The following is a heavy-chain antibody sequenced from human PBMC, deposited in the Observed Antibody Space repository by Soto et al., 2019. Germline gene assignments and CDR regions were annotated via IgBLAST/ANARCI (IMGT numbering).Heavy chain of an antibody. D-gene: IGHD1-26*01. CDR3: STACQWDFWTASYWEH. CDR2: SKHKTDRGETI. J-gene: IGHJ1*01. Sequence: LRLSLSPSGFSVINAWIIWFRQTPGKGLEWVGRSKHKTDRGETIQYAAYVKGRFIISRDDSKDILYLEMNSLKTVYLGVYYCSTACQWDFWTASYWEHWGQ. V-gene: IGHV3-15*01. CDR1: GFSVINAW.